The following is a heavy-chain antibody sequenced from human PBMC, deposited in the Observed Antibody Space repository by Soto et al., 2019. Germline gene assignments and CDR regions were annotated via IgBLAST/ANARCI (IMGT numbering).Heavy chain of an antibody. J-gene: IGHJ4*02. CDR3: AGPGYSSQDY. Sequence: LRLSCAASGSTFHNFALSWVRQAPGKGLEWVSAISGSGDGTDYADSVKGRFTISRDDFKDTLYLQMNSLRAEDTAIYYCAGPGYSSQDYWGQGTLVTVSS. CDR2: ISGSGDGT. V-gene: IGHV3-23*01. D-gene: IGHD5-18*01. CDR1: GSTFHNFA.